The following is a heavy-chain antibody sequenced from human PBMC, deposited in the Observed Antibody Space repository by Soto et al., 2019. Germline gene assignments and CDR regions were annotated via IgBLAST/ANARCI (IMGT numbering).Heavy chain of an antibody. V-gene: IGHV1-69*13. D-gene: IGHD3-10*01. Sequence: SVKVSCKASGGTFGSYAITWVRRAPGQGLEWLGGIIPILNSPAYAQKFKARVVITADEITNTAYRELNSLRFDDTAVYYCASTGNYGSGTSFRVDYWSQGTLVTSPQ. CDR3: ASTGNYGSGTSFRVDY. CDR1: GGTFGSYA. J-gene: IGHJ4*02. CDR2: IIPILNSP.